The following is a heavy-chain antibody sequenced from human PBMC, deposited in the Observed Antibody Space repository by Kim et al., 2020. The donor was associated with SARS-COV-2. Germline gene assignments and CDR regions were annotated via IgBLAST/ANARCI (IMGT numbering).Heavy chain of an antibody. J-gene: IGHJ4*01. CDR2: ISYDGSNK. D-gene: IGHD3-3*01. V-gene: IGHV3-30-3*01. CDR3: ASPLYDSYYDFWSGCDY. CDR1: GFTFSSYA. Sequence: GGSLRLSCAASGFTFSSYAMHWVRQAPGKGLEWVAVISYDGSNKYYADSVKGRFTISRDNSKNTLYLQMNSLRAEDTAVYYCASPLYDSYYDFWSGCDY.